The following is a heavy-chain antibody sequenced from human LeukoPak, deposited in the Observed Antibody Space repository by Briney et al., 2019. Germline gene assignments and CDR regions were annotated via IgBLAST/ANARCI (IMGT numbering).Heavy chain of an antibody. V-gene: IGHV1-2*04. CDR1: GYTFTGYY. D-gene: IGHD6-19*01. J-gene: IGHJ4*02. Sequence: VASVKVSCKASGYTFTGYYMHWVRQAPGQGLEWMGWINPNSGGTNYAQKFQGWVTMTRDTSISTAYMELSRLRSDDTAVYYCARGASSGWYGTFFYWGQGTLVTVSS. CDR2: INPNSGGT. CDR3: ARGASSGWYGTFFY.